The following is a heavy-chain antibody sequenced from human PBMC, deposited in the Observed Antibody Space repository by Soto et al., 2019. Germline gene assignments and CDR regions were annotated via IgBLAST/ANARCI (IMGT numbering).Heavy chain of an antibody. D-gene: IGHD3-10*01. V-gene: IGHV1-18*04. CDR1: GYTFTNHG. Sequence: QVELVQAGVEVKKPGASVKVSCKASGYTFTNHGLSWVRQAPGQGLEWMGWISASNGDTNYAQKFLGRVTVTPDTSTSTGYLELRRLPAEDTAVDYLARMARGSKIYSYYYMEVWGKGTTVTVSS. J-gene: IGHJ6*03. CDR2: ISASNGDT. CDR3: ARMARGSKIYSYYYMEV.